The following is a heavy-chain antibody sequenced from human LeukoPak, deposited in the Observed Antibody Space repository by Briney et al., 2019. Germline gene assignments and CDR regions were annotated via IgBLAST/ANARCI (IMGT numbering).Heavy chain of an antibody. CDR2: ISAYNGNT. V-gene: IGHV1-18*01. Sequence: ASVKVSCKASGGTFSSYAISWVRQAPGQGLEWMGWISAYNGNTNYAQKLQGRVTMTTDTSTSTAYMELRSLRSDDTAVYYCAREWVDTAMVDYFDYWGQGTLVTVSS. J-gene: IGHJ4*02. CDR3: AREWVDTAMVDYFDY. CDR1: GGTFSSYA. D-gene: IGHD5-18*01.